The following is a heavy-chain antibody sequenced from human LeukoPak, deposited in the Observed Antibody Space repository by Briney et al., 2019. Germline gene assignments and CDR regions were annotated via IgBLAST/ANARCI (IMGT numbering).Heavy chain of an antibody. V-gene: IGHV4-61*01. CDR2: IYYSGST. CDR1: GGSVSSGSYY. CDR3: ARGRTDFWSGYSGWYFDL. Sequence: SETLSLTCTVSGGSVSSGSYYWSWIRQPPGKGLEWIGYIYYSGSTNYNPSLKSRVTISVDTSKNQFSLKLSSVTAADTAVYYCARGRTDFWSGYSGWYFDLWGRGTLVTVSS. D-gene: IGHD3-3*01. J-gene: IGHJ2*01.